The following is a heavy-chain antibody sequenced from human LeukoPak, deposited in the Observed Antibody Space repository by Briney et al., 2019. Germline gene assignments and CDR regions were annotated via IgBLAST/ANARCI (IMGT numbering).Heavy chain of an antibody. J-gene: IGHJ4*02. V-gene: IGHV3-30-3*01. CDR2: ISYDGSNK. Sequence: GSLRLSCAASEFTFSSYAMHWVRQAPGKGLEWVAVISYDGSNKYYADSVKGRFTISRDNSKNTLYLQMNSLRAEDTAVYYCARGGSSWGYIALFDYWGQGTLVTVSS. CDR1: EFTFSSYA. D-gene: IGHD6-13*01. CDR3: ARGGSSWGYIALFDY.